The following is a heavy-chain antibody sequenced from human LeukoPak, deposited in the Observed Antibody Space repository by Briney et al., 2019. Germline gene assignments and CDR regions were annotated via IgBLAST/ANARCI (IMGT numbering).Heavy chain of an antibody. CDR3: ARASQGSGWAS. Sequence: PSETLSLTCAVDGGSFSGYYWGWIRQPPGKGLEWIGEINHSGSINYNPSLESRVTISVDTSKNQFSLNLGSVTAADMAVYYCARASQGSGWASWGQGTLVTVSS. D-gene: IGHD6-19*01. V-gene: IGHV4-34*01. J-gene: IGHJ5*02. CDR1: GGSFSGYY. CDR2: INHSGSI.